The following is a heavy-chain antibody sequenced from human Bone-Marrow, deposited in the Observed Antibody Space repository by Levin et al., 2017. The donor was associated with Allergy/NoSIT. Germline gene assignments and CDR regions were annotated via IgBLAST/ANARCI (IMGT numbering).Heavy chain of an antibody. CDR2: FHLSGST. CDR3: ARQWQSCDGATCPSIHEL. V-gene: IGHV4-34*01. J-gene: IGHJ4*02. CDR1: FHGHS. Sequence: FHGHSWSWVRQSPGRGLEWIGEFHLSGSTNYNPSLKSRVTISVDAPKSQFSLHLASVTAADTAVYYCARQWQSCDGATCPSIHELWAQGTLVTVSA. D-gene: IGHD2-2*02.